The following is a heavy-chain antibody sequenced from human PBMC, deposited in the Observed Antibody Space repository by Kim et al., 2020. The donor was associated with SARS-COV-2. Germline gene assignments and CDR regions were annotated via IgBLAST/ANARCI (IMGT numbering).Heavy chain of an antibody. D-gene: IGHD3-3*01. V-gene: IGHV1-24*01. Sequence: ASVKVSCKVSGYTLTELSMHWVRQAPGKGLEWMGGFDPEDGETIYAQKFQGRVTMTEDTSTDTAYMELSSLRSEDTAVYYCATDPRITIFGTLARAQKNYYYYGMDVWGQGTTVTVSS. J-gene: IGHJ6*02. CDR2: FDPEDGET. CDR3: ATDPRITIFGTLARAQKNYYYYGMDV. CDR1: GYTLTELS.